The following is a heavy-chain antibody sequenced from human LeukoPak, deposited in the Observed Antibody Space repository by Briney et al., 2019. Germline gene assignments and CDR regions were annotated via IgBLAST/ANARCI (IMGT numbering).Heavy chain of an antibody. CDR3: ARDLGYYGSEDLFDY. J-gene: IGHJ4*02. Sequence: AGGSLRLSCAASALTFSSYWMSWVRQAPGKGLEWVANIKQDGSEKYYVDSVKGRFTISRDNAKNSLYLQMNSLRAEDTAVYYCARDLGYYGSEDLFDYWGQGTLVTVSS. D-gene: IGHD3-10*01. V-gene: IGHV3-7*01. CDR2: IKQDGSEK. CDR1: ALTFSSYW.